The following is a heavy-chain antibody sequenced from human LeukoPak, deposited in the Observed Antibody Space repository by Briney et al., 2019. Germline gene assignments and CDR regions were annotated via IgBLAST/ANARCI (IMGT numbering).Heavy chain of an antibody. J-gene: IGHJ3*02. CDR2: ISWNSGSI. CDR1: GFTFDDYA. CDR3: AKDMTYGDYAEHAFDI. Sequence: PGGSLRLSCAASGFTFDDYAMHWVRQAPGKGLEWVSGISWNSGSIGYADSVKGRFTISRDNAKNSLYPQMNSLRAEDTALYYCAKDMTYGDYAEHAFDIWGQGTMVTVSS. V-gene: IGHV3-9*01. D-gene: IGHD4-17*01.